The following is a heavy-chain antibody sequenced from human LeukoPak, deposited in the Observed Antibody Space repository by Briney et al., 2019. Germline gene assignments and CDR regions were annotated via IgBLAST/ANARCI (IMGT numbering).Heavy chain of an antibody. J-gene: IGHJ4*02. CDR2: IRSKAYGGTT. Sequence: GGSLRLSCTASGFTFGDYAMSWVRQAPGKGLEWVGFIRSKAYGGTTEYAASVKGRFTISRDDSKSIAYLQMNSLKTEDTAVYYCTSPVAGTGYYFDYWGQGTLVTVSS. V-gene: IGHV3-49*04. CDR1: GFTFGDYA. D-gene: IGHD6-19*01. CDR3: TSPVAGTGYYFDY.